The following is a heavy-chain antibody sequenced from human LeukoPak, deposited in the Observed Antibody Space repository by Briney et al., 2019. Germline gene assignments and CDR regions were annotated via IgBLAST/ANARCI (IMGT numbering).Heavy chain of an antibody. Sequence: PETLSLTCTVSGGSISRYYWSWLRQPPGKGLEWIGYISYSGSTNYNPSLKSRVTISVHTSKNQFSLNLNSVTATDTAVYYCARHSRSYYDNYDYWGQGTLITVSS. CDR2: ISYSGST. D-gene: IGHD1-26*01. CDR3: ARHSRSYYDNYDY. V-gene: IGHV4-59*08. CDR1: GGSISRYY. J-gene: IGHJ4*02.